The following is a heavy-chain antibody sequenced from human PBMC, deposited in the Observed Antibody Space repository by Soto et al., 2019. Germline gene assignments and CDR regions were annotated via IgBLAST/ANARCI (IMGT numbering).Heavy chain of an antibody. CDR3: SRGGYNAVGATVY. D-gene: IGHD1-26*01. Sequence: QVQLVQSGAEVKMPGASVKVSCKASGYTFSDYGINWVRQATGQGLEWMGWMNPKSGDTVYAQKFQGRVSMTRATTISTAYMKHNSLKSNNAAVYFCSRGGYNAVGATVYWGQGTLVTVSA. V-gene: IGHV1-8*01. CDR1: GYTFSDYG. J-gene: IGHJ4*02. CDR2: MNPKSGDT.